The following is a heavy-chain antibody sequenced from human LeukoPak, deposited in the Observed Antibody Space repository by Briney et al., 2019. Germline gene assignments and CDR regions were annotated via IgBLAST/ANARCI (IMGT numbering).Heavy chain of an antibody. Sequence: PGGSLRLSCAACGFTFSSYAMSWVRQAPGKGLEWVTAISGSGGSTYYADSVEGRFTISRDNSKNTLYLQMNSLRAEDTAVYYCAKRPIAAAGTYYFDYWGQGTLVTVSS. J-gene: IGHJ4*02. CDR1: GFTFSSYA. V-gene: IGHV3-23*01. CDR3: AKRPIAAAGTYYFDY. CDR2: ISGSGGST. D-gene: IGHD6-13*01.